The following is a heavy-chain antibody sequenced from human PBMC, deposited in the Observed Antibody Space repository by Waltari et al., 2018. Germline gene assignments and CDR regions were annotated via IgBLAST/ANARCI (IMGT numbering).Heavy chain of an antibody. CDR1: GGSISRYY. D-gene: IGHD1-26*01. CDR2: VYTSGST. V-gene: IGHV4-4*07. J-gene: IGHJ2*01. Sequence: QVQLQESGPGLVKPSETLSHTCTVSGGSISRYYWSWIRQPAGKGLEWIGRVYTSGSTNYNPSLKSRVTMSVDTSKNQFSLKLSSVTAADTAVYYCARDLSGSAEVSSFDLWGRGTLVTVSS. CDR3: ARDLSGSAEVSSFDL.